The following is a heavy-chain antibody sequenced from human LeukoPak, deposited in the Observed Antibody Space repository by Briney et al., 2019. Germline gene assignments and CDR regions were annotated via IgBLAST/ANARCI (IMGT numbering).Heavy chain of an antibody. V-gene: IGHV4-39*01. CDR3: ARLEIAAASNT. CDR1: GGSISSSSYY. J-gene: IGHJ5*01. D-gene: IGHD6-13*01. Sequence: SETLSLTYTVSGGSISSSSYYWGWIREPPGKGLEWIGSIYYSGSTYYNPSLKSRVTISVDTSKNQFSLKLSSVTAADTAVCYCARLEIAAASNTWGHGTLVTVSS. CDR2: IYYSGST.